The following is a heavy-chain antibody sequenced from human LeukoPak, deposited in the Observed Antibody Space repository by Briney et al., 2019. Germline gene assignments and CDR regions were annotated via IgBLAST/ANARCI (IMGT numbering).Heavy chain of an antibody. J-gene: IGHJ4*02. D-gene: IGHD3-10*01. Sequence: ASVKVSCKASGYTFTGYYMHWVRQAPGQGLEWMGWINPNSGGTKYAQKLQGRVTMTRDMSISTAYMELNRLRSDDTAVYYCARGRSGELTWAFTLDSWGQGTLVTVSS. CDR2: INPNSGGT. CDR3: ARGRSGELTWAFTLDS. V-gene: IGHV1-2*02. CDR1: GYTFTGYY.